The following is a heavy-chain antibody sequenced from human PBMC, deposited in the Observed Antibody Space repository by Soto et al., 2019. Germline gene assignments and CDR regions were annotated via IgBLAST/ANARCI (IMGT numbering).Heavy chain of an antibody. Sequence: SQTLSLTCAISGDSVSSNSAAWNWIRQSPSRGLEWLGRTYYRSKWYNDYAVSVKSRITINPDTSKNQFSLQLNSVTPEDTAVYYCARGVLGYYDFWSGFFLTSNWFDPWGQGTLVTVSS. CDR2: TYYRSKWYN. J-gene: IGHJ5*02. CDR3: ARGVLGYYDFWSGFFLTSNWFDP. CDR1: GDSVSSNSAA. D-gene: IGHD3-3*01. V-gene: IGHV6-1*01.